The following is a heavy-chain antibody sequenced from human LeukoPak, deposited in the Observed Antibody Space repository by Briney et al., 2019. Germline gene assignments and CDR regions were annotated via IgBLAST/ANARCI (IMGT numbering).Heavy chain of an antibody. V-gene: IGHV1-69*04. J-gene: IGHJ4*02. Sequence: SVKVSCKASGGTFSSYAISWVRQAPGQGLEWMGRIIPILGKANYAQKFQGRVTITADKSTSTAYMELSSLRSEDTAVYYCARDRRDDSSVYYYDLPFDYWGQGTLVTVSS. D-gene: IGHD3-22*01. CDR3: ARDRRDDSSVYYYDLPFDY. CDR2: IIPILGKA. CDR1: GGTFSSYA.